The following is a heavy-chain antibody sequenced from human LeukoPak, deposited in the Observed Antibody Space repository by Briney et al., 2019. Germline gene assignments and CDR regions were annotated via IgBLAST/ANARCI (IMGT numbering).Heavy chain of an antibody. D-gene: IGHD1-26*01. CDR1: GYTFTSYY. V-gene: IGHV1-46*01. Sequence: GASVKVSCKASGYTFTSYYMHWVRQAPGQGLEWMGIINPSGGSTSYAQKFQGRVTMTRDTSTSTVYMELCSLRSEDTAVYYCARDGWEGATTTFYYYYYGMDVWGQGTTVTVSS. CDR3: ARDGWEGATTTFYYYYYGMDV. J-gene: IGHJ6*02. CDR2: INPSGGST.